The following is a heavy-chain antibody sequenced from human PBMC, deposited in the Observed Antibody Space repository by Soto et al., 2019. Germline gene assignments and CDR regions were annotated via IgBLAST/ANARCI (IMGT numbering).Heavy chain of an antibody. CDR1: GFTFSSYA. CDR2: ISYDGSNK. J-gene: IGHJ6*02. D-gene: IGHD2-21*02. V-gene: IGHV3-30-3*01. Sequence: LSCAASGFTFSSYAMHWVRQAPGKGLEWVAVISYDGSNKYYADSVKGRFTVSRDNAKNSVSLQMNSLRDEDTAVYYCAREETAWPLAYGLDVWGQGTTVTVSS. CDR3: AREETAWPLAYGLDV.